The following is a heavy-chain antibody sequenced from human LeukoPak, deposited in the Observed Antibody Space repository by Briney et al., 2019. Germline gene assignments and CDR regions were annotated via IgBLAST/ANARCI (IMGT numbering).Heavy chain of an antibody. D-gene: IGHD3-22*01. CDR3: ARLKYYYDSSGYYYYAFDI. CDR2: IYTSGST. Sequence: SETLSLTCTVSGGSISSYYWSWIRQPAGKGLEWIGRIYTSGSTNYNPSLKSRVTISVDTSKNQFSLKLSSVTAADTAVYYCARLKYYYDSSGYYYYAFDIWGQGTMVTVSS. J-gene: IGHJ3*02. CDR1: GGSISSYY. V-gene: IGHV4-4*07.